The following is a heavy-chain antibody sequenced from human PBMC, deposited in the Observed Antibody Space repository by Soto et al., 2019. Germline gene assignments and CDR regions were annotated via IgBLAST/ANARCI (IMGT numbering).Heavy chain of an antibody. J-gene: IGHJ6*04. CDR1: GGSISSGGYS. CDR2: IYHSGST. D-gene: IGHD1-20*01. V-gene: IGHV4-30-2*01. CDR3: ATGAVTGHYSYYYGLDV. Sequence: PSETLSLTCAVSGGSISSGGYSRSWIRQPPGKGLEWIGYIYHSGSTYYNPSLKSRVTISVDRSKNQFSLKLSSVTAADTAVYSCATGAVTGHYSYYYGLDVWGEGTTATVSS.